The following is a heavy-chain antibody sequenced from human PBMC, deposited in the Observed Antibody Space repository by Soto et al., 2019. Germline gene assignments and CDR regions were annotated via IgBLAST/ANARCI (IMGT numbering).Heavy chain of an antibody. D-gene: IGHD6-13*01. CDR1: GGSISSSSYY. CDR3: ARRAAAAGIDYGPTPMG. Sequence: QLQLQESGPGLVKPSETLSLTCTVSGGSISSSSYYWGWIRQPPGKGLEWIGSIYYSGSTYYNPSLKSRVTISVDTSKNQFSLKLSSVTAADTAVYYCARRAAAAGIDYGPTPMGWGQGTLVTVSS. CDR2: IYYSGST. V-gene: IGHV4-39*01. J-gene: IGHJ4*02.